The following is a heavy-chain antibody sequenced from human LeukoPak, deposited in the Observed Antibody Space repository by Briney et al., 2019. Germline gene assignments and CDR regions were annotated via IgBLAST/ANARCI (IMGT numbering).Heavy chain of an antibody. CDR3: AGVGSSGWYVHPTLDY. V-gene: IGHV1-2*02. J-gene: IGHJ4*02. D-gene: IGHD6-19*01. Sequence: ASVKVSCKASGYTFTGYYMHWVRQAPGQGLEWMGWINPNSGDTNYAQKFQGRVTVTRDTSISTAYMELSRLRSDDTAVYYCAGVGSSGWYVHPTLDYWGQGTLVTVSS. CDR1: GYTFTGYY. CDR2: INPNSGDT.